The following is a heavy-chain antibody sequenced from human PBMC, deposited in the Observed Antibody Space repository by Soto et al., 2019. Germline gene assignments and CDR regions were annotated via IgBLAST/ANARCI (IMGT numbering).Heavy chain of an antibody. D-gene: IGHD3-9*01. CDR2: INPSGGST. V-gene: IGHV1-46*01. Sequence: GASVKVSCKASGYTFTSYYMHWVRQAPGQGLEWMGIINPSGGSTSYAQKFQGRVTMTRDTSTSTVYMELSSLRSEDTAVYYCARNPSKFYDILTGYYTGDYYGMDVWGQGTTVTVSS. CDR1: GYTFTSYY. J-gene: IGHJ6*02. CDR3: ARNPSKFYDILTGYYTGDYYGMDV.